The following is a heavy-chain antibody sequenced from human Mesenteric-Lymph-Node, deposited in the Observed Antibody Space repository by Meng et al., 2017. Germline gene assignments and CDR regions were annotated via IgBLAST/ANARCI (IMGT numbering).Heavy chain of an antibody. Sequence: GGSLRLSCTASGFTFSNYDMHWVRQATGKGLEWVSAIDTIGKTYYPDSVKGRFTISRENAKNSLYLQMNSLRAGDTAVYYCARGLFGPDYWGQGTLVTVSS. V-gene: IGHV3-13*01. CDR2: IDTIGKT. CDR3: ARGLFGPDY. J-gene: IGHJ4*02. D-gene: IGHD3-16*01. CDR1: GFTFSNYD.